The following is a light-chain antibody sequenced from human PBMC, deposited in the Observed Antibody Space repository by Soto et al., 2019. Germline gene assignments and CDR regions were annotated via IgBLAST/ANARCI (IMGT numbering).Light chain of an antibody. Sequence: QSVLMQPPSMSAAPGQKVTISCSGSISTIGNNYVSWYQVLPGTAPKVLIYDNDKRPSGIPDRFSGSKSGSSATLGITGLQTGDEADYYCGTWDTSLSAGIFGGGTKLTVL. V-gene: IGLV1-51*01. CDR1: ISTIGNNY. CDR2: DND. J-gene: IGLJ2*01. CDR3: GTWDTSLSAGI.